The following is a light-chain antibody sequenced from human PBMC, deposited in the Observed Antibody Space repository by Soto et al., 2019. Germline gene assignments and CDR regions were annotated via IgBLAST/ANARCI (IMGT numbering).Light chain of an antibody. V-gene: IGKV3-20*01. CDR3: QQYGSPRYT. J-gene: IGKJ2*01. CDR2: GAS. Sequence: EIVLTQSPGTLSLSPGERATLSCRASLSVSSSFLAWYQQKPGQAPRLLIYGASSRPTGIPDRFSGSGSGTDFTLTIIRLEPEDFAVYYCQQYGSPRYTFGQGTKLEIK. CDR1: LSVSSSF.